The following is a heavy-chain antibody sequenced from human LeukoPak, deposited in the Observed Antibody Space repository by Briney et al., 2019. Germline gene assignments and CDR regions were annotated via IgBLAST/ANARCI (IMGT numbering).Heavy chain of an antibody. Sequence: GGSLRLSCAASRFTFRNYGMHWVRQAPGKGLVWVSRINSDGSSTSYADSVKGRFTISRDNAKNTLYLQMNSLRAEDTAVYYCARRVVVPAAPYYFDYWGQGTLVTVSS. V-gene: IGHV3-74*01. CDR2: INSDGSST. CDR3: ARRVVVPAAPYYFDY. J-gene: IGHJ4*02. CDR1: RFTFRNYG. D-gene: IGHD2-2*01.